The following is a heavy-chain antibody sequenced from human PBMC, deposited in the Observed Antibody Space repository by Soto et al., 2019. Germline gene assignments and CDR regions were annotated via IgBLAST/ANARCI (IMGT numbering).Heavy chain of an antibody. V-gene: IGHV4-59*01. J-gene: IGHJ4*02. D-gene: IGHD3-16*02. Sequence: SETLSLTCTVSGGSISSYYWSWIRQPPGKGLEWIGYIYYSGSTNYNPSLKSRVTISVDTSKNQFSLKLSSVTAADTAVYYCARSPGGSYRYIRGYYFDYWGQGILVTVSS. CDR1: GGSISSYY. CDR3: ARSPGGSYRYIRGYYFDY. CDR2: IYYSGST.